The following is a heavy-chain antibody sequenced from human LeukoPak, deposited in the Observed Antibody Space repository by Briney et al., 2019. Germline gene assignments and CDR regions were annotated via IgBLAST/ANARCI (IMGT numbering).Heavy chain of an antibody. CDR3: ARVAATYYDILTGYDAFDI. Sequence: SETLSLTCTVSGGSISSYYWSWIRQPPGKGLEWIGYIYYSGSTNYNPSLKSRVTISVDTSKNQFSLKLSSVTAADTAVYYCARVAATYYDILTGYDAFDIWGQGTMVTVSS. V-gene: IGHV4-59*01. J-gene: IGHJ3*02. D-gene: IGHD3-9*01. CDR2: IYYSGST. CDR1: GGSISSYY.